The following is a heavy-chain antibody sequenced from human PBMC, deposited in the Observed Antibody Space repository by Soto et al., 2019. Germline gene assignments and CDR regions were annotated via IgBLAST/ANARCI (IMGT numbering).Heavy chain of an antibody. Sequence: QVQLVQSGAEVKKPGSSVKVSCKASGGTFSSYAISWVRQAPGQGLEWMGGIIPIFGTANYAQKFQGRVTITADESTSTAYMELSSLRSEDSAVYYCARDPDDGDYRGPYYYYYGMDVWGQGTTVTVSS. V-gene: IGHV1-69*01. D-gene: IGHD4-17*01. J-gene: IGHJ6*02. CDR1: GGTFSSYA. CDR3: ARDPDDGDYRGPYYYYYGMDV. CDR2: IIPIFGTA.